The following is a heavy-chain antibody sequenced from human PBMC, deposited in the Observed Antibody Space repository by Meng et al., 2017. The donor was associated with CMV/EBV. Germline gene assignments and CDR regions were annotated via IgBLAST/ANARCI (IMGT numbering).Heavy chain of an antibody. CDR1: VVAIRTHY. V-gene: IGHV4-59*11. CDR3: AERGGGY. Sequence: LHESGPGLVKLSQPLSLTCRVSVVAIRTHYWSWVRQTPGKGLEWIASIHYTGRADYSPSLKSRLTISVDTSDSQLSLKLSSVTPADTAMYYCAERGGGYWGQGILVTVSS. CDR2: IHYTGRA. D-gene: IGHD1-1*01. J-gene: IGHJ4*02.